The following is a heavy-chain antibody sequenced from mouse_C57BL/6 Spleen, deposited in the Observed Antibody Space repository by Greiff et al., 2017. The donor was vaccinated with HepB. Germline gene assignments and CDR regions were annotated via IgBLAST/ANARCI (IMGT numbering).Heavy chain of an antibody. CDR2: ISDGGSYT. CDR1: GFTFSSYA. V-gene: IGHV5-4*01. Sequence: EVKLMESGGGLVKPGGSLKLSCAASGFTFSSYAMSWVRQTPEKRLEWVATISDGGSYTYYPDNVKGRFTISRDNAKNNLYLQRSHLKSEDTAMYYCARDLYYGYAMDYWGQGTSVTVSS. J-gene: IGHJ4*01. D-gene: IGHD2-2*01. CDR3: ARDLYYGYAMDY.